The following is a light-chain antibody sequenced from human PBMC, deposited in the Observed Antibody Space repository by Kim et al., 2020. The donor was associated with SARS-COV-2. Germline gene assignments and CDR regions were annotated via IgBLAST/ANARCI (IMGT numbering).Light chain of an antibody. CDR3: QQYGGSRWT. V-gene: IGKV3-20*01. Sequence: SPGERATLSCRASQSVNSRYLAWYQQKPGRAPSLIIYGASTRATGVPDRFSGSVSGTDFILTITRLQPEDFAVYYCQQYGGSRWTFGQGTKLEI. J-gene: IGKJ1*01. CDR2: GAS. CDR1: QSVNSRY.